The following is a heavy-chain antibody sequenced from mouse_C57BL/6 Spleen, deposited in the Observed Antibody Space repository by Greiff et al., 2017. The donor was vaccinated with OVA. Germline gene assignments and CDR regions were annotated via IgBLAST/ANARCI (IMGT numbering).Heavy chain of an antibody. Sequence: QVQLKESGAELVRPGTSVKVSCKASGYAFTNYLIEWVKQRPGQGLEWIGVINPGSGGTNYNEKFKGKATLTADKSSSTAYMQLSSLTSEDSAVYFCARWSYYSSFAYWGQGTLVTVSA. J-gene: IGHJ3*01. CDR1: GYAFTNYL. CDR3: ARWSYYSSFAY. D-gene: IGHD2-12*01. V-gene: IGHV1-54*01. CDR2: INPGSGGT.